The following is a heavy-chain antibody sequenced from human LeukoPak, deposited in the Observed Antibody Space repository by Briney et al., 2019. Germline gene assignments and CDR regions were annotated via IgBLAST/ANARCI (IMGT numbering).Heavy chain of an antibody. CDR2: INHSGST. Sequence: SETLSLTCAVYGGSFSGYYWSWIRQPPGKGLEWIGEINHSGSTNYNPSLKSRVTISVDTSKNQFSLKLSSVTAADTAVYYCARHTMVRGVSSYYYYYMDVWDKGTTVTISS. V-gene: IGHV4-34*01. CDR3: ARHTMVRGVSSYYYYYMDV. D-gene: IGHD3-10*01. CDR1: GGSFSGYY. J-gene: IGHJ6*03.